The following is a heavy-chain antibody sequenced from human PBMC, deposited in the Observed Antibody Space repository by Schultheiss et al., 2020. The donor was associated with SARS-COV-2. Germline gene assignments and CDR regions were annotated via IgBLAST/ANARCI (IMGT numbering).Heavy chain of an antibody. D-gene: IGHD3-3*01. CDR2: IWYDGSNK. CDR1: GFTFSSYG. J-gene: IGHJ4*02. V-gene: IGHV3-33*01. CDR3: SRAGYYDFWSGYYTPYYFDY. Sequence: GGSLRLSCAASGFTFSSYGMHWVRQAPGKGLEWVAVIWYDGSNKYYADSGKGRVTISRDNSKNTLDLQMNSLRAEDTAVYYCSRAGYYDFWSGYYTPYYFDYWGQGTLVTVSS.